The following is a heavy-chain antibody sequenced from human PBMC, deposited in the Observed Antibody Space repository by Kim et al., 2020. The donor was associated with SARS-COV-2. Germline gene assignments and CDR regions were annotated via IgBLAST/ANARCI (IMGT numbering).Heavy chain of an antibody. J-gene: IGHJ4*02. D-gene: IGHD5-18*01. CDR1: GFTFSSYS. CDR2: ISSSSSTI. CDR3: ARDLELYDVDTAMAH. V-gene: IGHV3-48*02. Sequence: GGSLRLSCAASGFTFSSYSMNWVRQAPGKGLEWVSYISSSSSTIYYADSVKGRFTISRDNAKNSLYLQMNSLRDEDTAVYYCARDLELYDVDTAMAHWGQGTLVTVSS.